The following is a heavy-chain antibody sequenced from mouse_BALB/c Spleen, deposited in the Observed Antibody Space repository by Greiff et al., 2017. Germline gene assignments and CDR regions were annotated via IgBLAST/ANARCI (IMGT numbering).Heavy chain of an antibody. CDR3: ARERDYDGYFDY. CDR1: GYAFSSYW. CDR2: IYPGDGDT. Sequence: VQLVESGAELVRPGSSVKISCKASGYAFSSYWMNWVKQRPGQGLEWIGQIYPGDGDTNYNGKFKGKATLTADKSSSTAYMQLSSLTSEDSAVYFCARERDYDGYFDYWGQGTTLTVSS. J-gene: IGHJ2*01. D-gene: IGHD2-4*01. V-gene: IGHV1-80*01.